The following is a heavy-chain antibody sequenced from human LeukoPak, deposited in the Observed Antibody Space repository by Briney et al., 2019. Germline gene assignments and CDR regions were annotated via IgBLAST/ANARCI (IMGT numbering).Heavy chain of an antibody. CDR1: GFTFSSYA. Sequence: GGSLRLSCAGSGFTFSSYAMSWVRQAPGKGLEWVSAISRSGGSTYYADSVKGRFTISRDNAKKSLYLQMNSLRAEDTALYFCAREGAYEDDFDYWGQGTLVTVSS. D-gene: IGHD3-3*01. CDR2: ISRSGGST. V-gene: IGHV3-23*01. CDR3: AREGAYEDDFDY. J-gene: IGHJ4*02.